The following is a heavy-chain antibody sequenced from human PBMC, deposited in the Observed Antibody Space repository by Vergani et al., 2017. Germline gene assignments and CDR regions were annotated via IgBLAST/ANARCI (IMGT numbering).Heavy chain of an antibody. CDR2: ISWDGGST. J-gene: IGHJ4*02. Sequence: EVQLVESGGVVVQPGGSLRLSCAASGFTFDDYAMHWVRQAPGNGLEWVSLISWDGGSTYYADSVKGRFTISRDNSKNSLYLQMNSLRAEDTALYYCAKGGEYSGYDYVDYWGQGTLVTVSS. CDR1: GFTFDDYA. D-gene: IGHD5-12*01. CDR3: AKGGEYSGYDYVDY. V-gene: IGHV3-43D*03.